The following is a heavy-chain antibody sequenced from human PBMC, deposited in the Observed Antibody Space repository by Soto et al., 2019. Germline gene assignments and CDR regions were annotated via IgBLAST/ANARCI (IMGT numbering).Heavy chain of an antibody. CDR3: AREGTTVTTDNTNWFDP. D-gene: IGHD4-17*01. CDR1: GYTFTSYG. V-gene: IGHV1-18*01. CDR2: ISAYNGNT. J-gene: IGHJ5*02. Sequence: QVQLVQSGAEVKKPGASVKVSCKASGYTFTSYGISWVRQAPGQGLEWMGWISAYNGNTNYAQKLQGRVTMTTDTSKSTAYMELRSLRSDDTAVYYCAREGTTVTTDNTNWFDPWGQGTLVTVSS.